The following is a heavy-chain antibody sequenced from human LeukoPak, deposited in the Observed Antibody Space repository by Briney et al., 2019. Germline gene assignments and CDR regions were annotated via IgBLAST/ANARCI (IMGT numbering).Heavy chain of an antibody. CDR2: ISTEGGST. CDR1: GFTFSRSA. V-gene: IGHV3-23*01. CDR3: AKDWGHN. Sequence: GGSLRHSCAASGFTFSRSAMSWVRQAPGKGLEWVSFISTEGGSTYYADSVKGRFTISRDNSMNTLYLQMNNVRAEDTALYYCAKDWGHNWGQGTQVTVSS. J-gene: IGHJ4*02. D-gene: IGHD3-16*01.